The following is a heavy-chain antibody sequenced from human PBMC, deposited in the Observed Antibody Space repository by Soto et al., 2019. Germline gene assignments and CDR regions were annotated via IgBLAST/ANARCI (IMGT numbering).Heavy chain of an antibody. Sequence: GGSLRLSCAASGFTFSSYAMHWVRQAPGKGLEWVAVISYDGSNKYYADSVKGRFTISRDNSKNTLYLQMNSLRAEDTAVYYCARTGGLSLYFDYWGQGTLVTVSS. CDR2: ISYDGSNK. CDR3: ARTGGLSLYFDY. D-gene: IGHD3-16*02. V-gene: IGHV3-30-3*01. CDR1: GFTFSSYA. J-gene: IGHJ4*02.